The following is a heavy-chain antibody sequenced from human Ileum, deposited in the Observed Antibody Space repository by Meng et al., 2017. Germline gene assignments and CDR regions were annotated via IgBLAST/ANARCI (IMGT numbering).Heavy chain of an antibody. CDR1: GFTVSSNY. CDR3: VREQYESRGH. CDR2: IYSGGST. J-gene: IGHJ4*02. D-gene: IGHD3-22*01. V-gene: IGHV3-53*01. Sequence: VELGDVGGGLIQAGGSLRLSFAASGFTVSSNYMSWVRQAPGKGLEWVSVIYSGGSTYYADSVKGRFTISRDNSRNTLYLQMNSLRADDTAVYYCVREQYESRGHWGQGTLVTVSS.